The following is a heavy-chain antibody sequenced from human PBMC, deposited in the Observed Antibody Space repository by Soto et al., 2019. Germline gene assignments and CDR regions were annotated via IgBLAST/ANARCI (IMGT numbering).Heavy chain of an antibody. Sequence: PSDTLSLTYTVSGFSISGGYYYLSWINQPPGKGLEWIGYIYYSGSTYYNPSLKSRVTISVDTSKNQFSLKLSSVTAADTAVYYCARGRGYYDSSGSKLFEYRGQGTLVTLSS. CDR3: ARGRGYYDSSGSKLFEY. J-gene: IGHJ4*02. CDR2: IYYSGST. CDR1: GFSISGGYYY. D-gene: IGHD3-22*01. V-gene: IGHV4-30-4*01.